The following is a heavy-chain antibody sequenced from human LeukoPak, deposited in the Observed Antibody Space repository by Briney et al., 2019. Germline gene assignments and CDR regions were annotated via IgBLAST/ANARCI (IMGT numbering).Heavy chain of an antibody. D-gene: IGHD3-16*02. J-gene: IGHJ4*02. CDR2: INHSGST. Sequence: SETLSLTCAVYGGSFSGYYWSWIRQPPGKGLEWIGEINHSGSTNYNPSLKSRVTISVDTSKNQFSLKLSSVTAADTAVYYCARRLTYYDYVWGSYRWGTWDYWGQGTLVTVSS. CDR1: GGSFSGYY. V-gene: IGHV4-34*01. CDR3: ARRLTYYDYVWGSYRWGTWDY.